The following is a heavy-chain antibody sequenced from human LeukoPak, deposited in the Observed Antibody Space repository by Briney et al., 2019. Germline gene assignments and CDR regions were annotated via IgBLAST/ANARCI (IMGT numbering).Heavy chain of an antibody. CDR1: GFTVSSNY. V-gene: IGHV3-53*01. J-gene: IGHJ4*02. CDR3: ASILTRDY. CDR2: IYSGGST. D-gene: IGHD3-9*01. Sequence: GGSLRLSCEASGFTVSSNYMSWVRQAPGKGLEWVSVIYSGGSTYYADSVKGRFTISRDNSKNTLYLQMNSLRAEDTAVYYCASILTRDYWGQGTLVTVSS.